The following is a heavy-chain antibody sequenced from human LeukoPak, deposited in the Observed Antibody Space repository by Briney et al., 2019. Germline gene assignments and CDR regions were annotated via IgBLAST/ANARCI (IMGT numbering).Heavy chain of an antibody. CDR2: IYTSGST. J-gene: IGHJ4*02. D-gene: IGHD3-22*01. CDR3: ARDGYYYDSSGYYYFDY. CDR1: GGSIRSYF. V-gene: IGHV4-4*07. Sequence: SETLSLTCIVSGGSIRSYFWSWIRQPAGKGLEWIGRIYTSGSTNYNPSLKSRVTMSVDTSKNQFSLKLSSVTAADTAVYYCARDGYYYDSSGYYYFDYWGQGTLVTVSS.